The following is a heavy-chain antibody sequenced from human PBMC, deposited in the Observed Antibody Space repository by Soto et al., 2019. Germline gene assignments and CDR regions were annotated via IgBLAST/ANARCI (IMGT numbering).Heavy chain of an antibody. CDR1: GFSFGTYW. Sequence: EVQLVESGGGLVQPGGSLRLSCAVSGFSFGTYWMSWVRQAPGKGLEWLASIKEDGSERYYLDSVKGRFAISRDNAKDSLSLQTNSLRGEDTAFYYCARDVGPVTIFGEALSGYFDFWGQGTLVTVSS. J-gene: IGHJ4*02. CDR2: IKEDGSER. CDR3: ARDVGPVTIFGEALSGYFDF. V-gene: IGHV3-7*03. D-gene: IGHD3-3*01.